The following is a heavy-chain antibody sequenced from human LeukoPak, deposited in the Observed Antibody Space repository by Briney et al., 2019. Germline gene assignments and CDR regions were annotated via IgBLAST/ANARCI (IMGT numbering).Heavy chain of an antibody. D-gene: IGHD3-3*01. CDR3: ARRPRFGYGMDV. J-gene: IGHJ6*02. CDR2: IFYTGST. V-gene: IGHV4-39*01. CDR1: GDSISSGSSY. Sequence: PSETLSLTCTVSGDSISSGSSYWGWIRQPPGKGLEWIGSIFYTGSTYYNPSLKSRVTISVDTSKNQLSLKLSSVTAADTAVYYCARRPRFGYGMDVWGQGTTVTVSS.